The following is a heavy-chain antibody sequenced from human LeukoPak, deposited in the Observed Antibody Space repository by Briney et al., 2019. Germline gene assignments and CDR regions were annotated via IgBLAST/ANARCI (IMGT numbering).Heavy chain of an antibody. V-gene: IGHV4-59*01. CDR3: AREGDSSGYYFDY. CDR1: GGSISSYY. J-gene: IGHJ4*02. D-gene: IGHD3-22*01. CDR2: ICYSGST. Sequence: SETLSLTCTVSGGSISSYYWSWIRQPPGKGLEWIGYICYSGSTNYNPSLKSRVTISVDTSKNQFSLKLSSVTAADTAVYYCAREGDSSGYYFDYWGQGTLVTVSS.